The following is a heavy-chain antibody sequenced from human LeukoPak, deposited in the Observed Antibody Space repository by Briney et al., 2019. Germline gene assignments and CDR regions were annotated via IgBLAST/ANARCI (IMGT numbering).Heavy chain of an antibody. CDR1: GCTFGSYA. V-gene: IGHV3-30*03. CDR2: ISSDGSNK. J-gene: IGHJ4*02. Sequence: GRSLRLSCAASGCTFGSYAMNWVSQAPGKGLEWVTVISSDGSNKFYVDSVKGRFTISRDNPKNTLYLQMNSLRPEDTALYYCATDSRSRIQLWTPLKYWGQGTLVTVSS. CDR3: ATDSRSRIQLWTPLKY. D-gene: IGHD5-18*01.